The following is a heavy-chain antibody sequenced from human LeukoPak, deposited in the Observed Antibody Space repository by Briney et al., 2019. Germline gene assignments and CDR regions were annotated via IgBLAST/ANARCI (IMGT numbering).Heavy chain of an antibody. V-gene: IGHV1-18*01. D-gene: IGHD3-10*01. Sequence: ASVKVSCKASGYTFTSYGISWVRQAPGQGLEWMGWISAYNGNTNYAQKLQGRVTMTTDTSTNTAYMELRSLRSDDTAVYYCARDLTVRGVPRAYDYWGQGTLVTVSS. CDR1: GYTFTSYG. J-gene: IGHJ4*02. CDR3: ARDLTVRGVPRAYDY. CDR2: ISAYNGNT.